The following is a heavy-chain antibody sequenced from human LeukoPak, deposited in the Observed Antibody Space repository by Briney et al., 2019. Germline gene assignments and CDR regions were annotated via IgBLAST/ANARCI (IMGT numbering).Heavy chain of an antibody. Sequence: SVKVSCKASGGTFSSYAISWVRQAPGQGLEWVGGIIPIFGTANCAQKFQGRVTITADESTSTAYMELSSLRSEDTAVYYCASESLGDYPTWYYFDYWGQGTLVTVSS. V-gene: IGHV1-69*13. CDR3: ASESLGDYPTWYYFDY. D-gene: IGHD4-17*01. CDR2: IIPIFGTA. CDR1: GGTFSSYA. J-gene: IGHJ4*02.